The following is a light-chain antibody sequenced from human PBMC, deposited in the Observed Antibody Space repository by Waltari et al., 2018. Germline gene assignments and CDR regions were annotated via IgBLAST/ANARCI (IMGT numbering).Light chain of an antibody. CDR3: SSYTTGRTVVI. J-gene: IGLJ2*01. CDR2: DVS. CDR1: NDDIGAYNY. Sequence: QSALTQPASVSGSPGQSITISCTGPNDDIGAYNYVSWYQLHPGQAPKLIIYDVSKRPSGVSDRFSGSKSANTASLTISDLQAEDDNDYYCSSYTTGRTVVIFGGGTKLTVL. V-gene: IGLV2-14*03.